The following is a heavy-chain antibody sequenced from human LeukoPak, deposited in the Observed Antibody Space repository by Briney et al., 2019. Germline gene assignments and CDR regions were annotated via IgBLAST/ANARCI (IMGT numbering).Heavy chain of an antibody. CDR3: ALFEYSSSSPAFDI. CDR1: GGTFSSYA. D-gene: IGHD6-6*01. Sequence: SVKVSCKASGGTFSSYAISWVRQAPGQGLEWMGGIIPIFGTANYAQKFQGRVTITADESTSTAYMELSSLRSEDTAVYYCALFEYSSSSPAFDIWGQGTMVAVSS. J-gene: IGHJ3*02. CDR2: IIPIFGTA. V-gene: IGHV1-69*13.